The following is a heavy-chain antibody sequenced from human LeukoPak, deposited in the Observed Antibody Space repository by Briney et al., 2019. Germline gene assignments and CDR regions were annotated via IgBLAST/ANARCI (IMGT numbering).Heavy chain of an antibody. J-gene: IGHJ3*02. CDR1: GYSISSVYY. Sequence: SETLSLTCTVSGYSISSVYYWGWIRQPPGKGLEWIGSIYHSGSTYYNPSLKSRVTISVDTSKNQFSLKLSSVTAADTAVYYCARLLPLAFDIWGQGTMVTVSS. D-gene: IGHD2/OR15-2a*01. V-gene: IGHV4-38-2*02. CDR3: ARLLPLAFDI. CDR2: IYHSGST.